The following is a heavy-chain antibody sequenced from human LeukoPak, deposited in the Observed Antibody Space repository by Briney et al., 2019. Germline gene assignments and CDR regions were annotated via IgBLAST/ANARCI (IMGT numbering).Heavy chain of an antibody. V-gene: IGHV3-7*01. Sequence: GGSLRLSCAASGFTFSDFGMSWVRQAPGKGLEWVASVTQDGSENHYVDSAKGRFTISRDNAKNSLYLQMSSLRAEDTAVYWCRRGHWDDHAWGQGTLVTVSS. D-gene: IGHD7-27*01. CDR2: VTQDGSEN. CDR3: RRGHWDDHA. CDR1: GFTFSDFG. J-gene: IGHJ5*02.